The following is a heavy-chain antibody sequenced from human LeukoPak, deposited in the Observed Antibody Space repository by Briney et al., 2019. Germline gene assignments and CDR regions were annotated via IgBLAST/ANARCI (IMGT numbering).Heavy chain of an antibody. CDR1: GGSFSGYY. D-gene: IGHD3-10*01. J-gene: IGHJ4*02. CDR2: INHSGST. CDR3: ARGRTYYYGSGTTKYYFDY. Sequence: PSETLSLTCAVYGGSFSGYYWSWIRQPPGKGLEWIGEINHSGSTNYNPSLKSRVTISVDTSKNQFSLKLRSVPAADTAVYYCARGRTYYYGSGTTKYYFDYWGQGTLVTVSS. V-gene: IGHV4-34*01.